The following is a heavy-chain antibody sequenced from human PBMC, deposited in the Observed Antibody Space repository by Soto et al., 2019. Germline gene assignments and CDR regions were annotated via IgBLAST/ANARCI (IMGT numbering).Heavy chain of an antibody. J-gene: IGHJ5*01. CDR2: ISAYNGNT. Sequence: ASVKVSCRASGYTFTSYGISWVRQAPGQGIEWMGWISAYNGNTNYAQKLQGRVTMTTETSTSPAYMELRGLRSDDTAVYYCATAAGTPKVTFDSFGQRSLVAFSS. D-gene: IGHD6-13*01. V-gene: IGHV1-18*01. CDR3: ATAAGTPKVTFDS. CDR1: GYTFTSYG.